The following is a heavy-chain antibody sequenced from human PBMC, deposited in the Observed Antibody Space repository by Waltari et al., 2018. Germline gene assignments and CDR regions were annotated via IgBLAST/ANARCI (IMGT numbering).Heavy chain of an antibody. CDR3: AKDLDDILTGLYRDY. Sequence: EVQLVESGGGLVQPGGSLRLSCAASGFTFSSYSMNSVRQAPGKGLEGVAAISGSGGSTDYAASVKGRFTISRDNSKNTLYLQMNSLRAEDTAVYYCAKDLDDILTGLYRDYWGQGTLVTVSS. CDR2: ISGSGGST. J-gene: IGHJ4*02. CDR1: GFTFSSYS. D-gene: IGHD3-9*01. V-gene: IGHV3-23*04.